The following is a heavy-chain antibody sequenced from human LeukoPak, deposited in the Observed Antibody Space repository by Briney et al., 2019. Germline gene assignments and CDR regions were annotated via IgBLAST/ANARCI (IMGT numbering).Heavy chain of an antibody. Sequence: ASVKVSCKASGYTFTGYYMHWVRQAPGQGLEWMGWINPNSGGTNYAQKFQGRVTMTRDTSISTAYMELSRLRSDDTAVYYSACSSDIVVVPAASFDYWGQGTLVTVSS. CDR1: GYTFTGYY. CDR3: ACSSDIVVVPAASFDY. D-gene: IGHD2-2*01. CDR2: INPNSGGT. J-gene: IGHJ4*02. V-gene: IGHV1-2*02.